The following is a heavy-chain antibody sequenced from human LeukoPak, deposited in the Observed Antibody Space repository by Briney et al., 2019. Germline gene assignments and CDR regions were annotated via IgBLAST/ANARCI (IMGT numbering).Heavy chain of an antibody. CDR1: GFTFSTYA. Sequence: GGSLRLSCAASGFTFSTYAMSWVRQAPGKGLEWVSGISGSGGEAHYADSVKGRFTISRDNSKNTLYLQMNSLRAEDTAVYYCANHLACGSTSCPPFDYWGQGTLVTVSS. D-gene: IGHD2-2*01. CDR2: ISGSGGEA. V-gene: IGHV3-23*01. J-gene: IGHJ4*02. CDR3: ANHLACGSTSCPPFDY.